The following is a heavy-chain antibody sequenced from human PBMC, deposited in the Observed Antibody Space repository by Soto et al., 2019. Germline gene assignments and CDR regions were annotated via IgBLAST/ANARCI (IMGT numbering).Heavy chain of an antibody. Sequence: ASVKVSCKASGYTFTGYYMHWVRQAPGQGLEWMGWINPNSGGTNYAQKFQGWVTMTRDTSISTAYMELSRLRSDDTAVYYCARGGKSSSWWYNWFDPWGQGTLVTV. V-gene: IGHV1-2*04. D-gene: IGHD6-13*01. CDR1: GYTFTGYY. J-gene: IGHJ5*02. CDR2: INPNSGGT. CDR3: ARGGKSSSWWYNWFDP.